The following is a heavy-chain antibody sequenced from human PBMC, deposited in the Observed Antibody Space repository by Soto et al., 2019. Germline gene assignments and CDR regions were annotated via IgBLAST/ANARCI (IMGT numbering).Heavy chain of an antibody. J-gene: IGHJ4*02. CDR2: ISTDGGST. D-gene: IGHD2-8*02. CDR1: GFTFISFD. V-gene: IGHV3-64D*08. Sequence: GGSLRLSCSASGFTFISFDMHWVRQAPGKGLEYVSGISTDGGSTYYVDSVKGRFTISRDNSKNTLYLQVNSLGIGDAAVYYCARKEGYCAGGSCYYEFWGQGALVTVSS. CDR3: ARKEGYCAGGSCYYEF.